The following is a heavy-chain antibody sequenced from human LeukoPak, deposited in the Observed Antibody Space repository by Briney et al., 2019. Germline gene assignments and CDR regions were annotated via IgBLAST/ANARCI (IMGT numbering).Heavy chain of an antibody. D-gene: IGHD2-2*02. V-gene: IGHV1-69*04. Sequence: ASVKVSCKASGGTFSRYSISWVRQAPEQGLEWMGRIIPIVGIANYAQKFQGRVTITADKSTSTAYMELSSLRSEDTAVYYCAREGRWDCSSTSCYSWFDPWGQGTLVTVSS. CDR2: IIPIVGIA. J-gene: IGHJ5*02. CDR3: AREGRWDCSSTSCYSWFDP. CDR1: GGTFSRYS.